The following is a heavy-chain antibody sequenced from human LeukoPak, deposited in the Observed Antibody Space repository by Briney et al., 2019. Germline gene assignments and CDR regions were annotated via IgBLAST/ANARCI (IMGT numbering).Heavy chain of an antibody. CDR2: ISAYNGNT. V-gene: IGHV1-18*01. CDR1: GYTFTSYG. J-gene: IGHJ4*02. Sequence: ASVKVSCKASGYTFTSYGISWVRQAPGQGLEWMGWISAYNGNTNYAQKLQGRVTMTTDTSTSTAYMELRSLRSDDTAVYYCARRSINKVVAATSPEFDYWGQGTLSPSPQ. D-gene: IGHD2-15*01. CDR3: ARRSINKVVAATSPEFDY.